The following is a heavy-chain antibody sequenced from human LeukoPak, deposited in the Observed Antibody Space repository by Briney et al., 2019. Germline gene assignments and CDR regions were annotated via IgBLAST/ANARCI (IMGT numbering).Heavy chain of an antibody. CDR3: ARGRRADSSGYYYVTYFDY. V-gene: IGHV1-69*05. CDR2: IIPIFGTA. Sequence: SVKVSCKASGGTFSSYAISWVRQAPGQGLEWMGGIIPIFGTANYAQKFQGRVTITTDESTSTAYMELSSLRSEDTAVYYCARGRRADSSGYYYVTYFDYWGQGTLVTVSS. D-gene: IGHD3-22*01. CDR1: GGTFSSYA. J-gene: IGHJ4*02.